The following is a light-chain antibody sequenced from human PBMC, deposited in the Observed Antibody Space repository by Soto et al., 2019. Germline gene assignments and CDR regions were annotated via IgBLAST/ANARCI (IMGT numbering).Light chain of an antibody. J-gene: IGKJ1*01. V-gene: IGKV3-20*01. CDR3: QQYGSSPL. Sequence: EVVLTQSPGTLSLSPGERATLSCRASQSVSRNYLAWYQKKPGQAPRLLIYAASSRATGIPDRFSGSGSGTDYTLTLSRLEPEDGAVYYCQQYGSSPLFGQGTKVDIK. CDR1: QSVSRNY. CDR2: AAS.